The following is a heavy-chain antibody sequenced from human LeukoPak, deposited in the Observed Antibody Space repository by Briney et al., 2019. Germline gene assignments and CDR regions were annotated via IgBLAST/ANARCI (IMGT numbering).Heavy chain of an antibody. J-gene: IGHJ4*02. CDR2: IRGGSSDI. V-gene: IGHV3-21*05. CDR3: AKEERVLIAVAGTFDY. CDR1: GFTFSSFS. Sequence: GGSLRLSCATSGFTFSSFSMNWVRQAPGKGLEWVSYIRGGSSDIHYADSVKGRFTISRDDAKKSLYLQMNSLRAEDTAVYYCAKEERVLIAVAGTFDYWGQGTLVTVSS. D-gene: IGHD6-19*01.